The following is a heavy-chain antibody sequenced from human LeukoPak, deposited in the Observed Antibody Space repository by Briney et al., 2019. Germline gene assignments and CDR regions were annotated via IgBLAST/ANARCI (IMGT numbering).Heavy chain of an antibody. V-gene: IGHV3-30*03. J-gene: IGHJ3*02. CDR3: ARGTGYSSVDDAFDI. D-gene: IGHD6-25*01. Sequence: PGGSLRLSCAASGFTFSSYGMHWVRQAPGKGLEWVAVISYDGSNKYYADSVKGRFTISRDNSKNTLYLQMNSLRAEDTAVYYCARGTGYSSVDDAFDIWGQGTMVTVSS. CDR2: ISYDGSNK. CDR1: GFTFSSYG.